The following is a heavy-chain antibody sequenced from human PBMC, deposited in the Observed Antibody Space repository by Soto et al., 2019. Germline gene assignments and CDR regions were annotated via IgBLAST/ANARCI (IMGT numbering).Heavy chain of an antibody. J-gene: IGHJ6*04. Sequence: EVQLVASGGGLVQPGGSLRLSCAVSGFTFSDHQMDWVRQAPGKGLEWVGRSRDKGEAYSTVYAASVEGRFTISRDDSRNSLYLQMNSLKTEDTAVYYCAAIRLGMDVWGKGTTVTVSS. CDR2: SRDKGEAYST. V-gene: IGHV3-72*01. CDR3: AAIRLGMDV. CDR1: GFTFSDHQ.